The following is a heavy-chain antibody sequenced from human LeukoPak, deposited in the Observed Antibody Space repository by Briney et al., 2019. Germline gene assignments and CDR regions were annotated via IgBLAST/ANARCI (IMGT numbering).Heavy chain of an antibody. J-gene: IGHJ1*01. V-gene: IGHV3-11*01. CDR2: ISRGGNTI. CDR3: ARDPGDYGDYADPGPRAEYFQH. Sequence: GSLRLSCAASGFTFNDYYMTWIRQAPGKGLEWVSYISRGGNTIYYADSVKGRFTISRDNAKNSLYLQMNSLRPEDTAVYYCARDPGDYGDYADPGPRAEYFQHWGQGTLVTVSS. D-gene: IGHD4-17*01. CDR1: GFTFNDYY.